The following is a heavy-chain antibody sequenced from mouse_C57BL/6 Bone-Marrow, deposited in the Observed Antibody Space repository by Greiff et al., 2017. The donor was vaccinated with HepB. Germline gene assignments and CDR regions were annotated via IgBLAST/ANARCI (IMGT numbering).Heavy chain of an antibody. Sequence: QVQLQQSGAELARPGASVKLSCKASGYTFTSYGISWVKQRTGQGLEWIGEIYPRSGNTYYNEKFKGKATLTADKSSSTAYMELRSLTSEDSAVYFSARYPGYYDYDRGGYYAMDYWGQGTSVTVSS. J-gene: IGHJ4*01. D-gene: IGHD2-4*01. V-gene: IGHV1-81*01. CDR3: ARYPGYYDYDRGGYYAMDY. CDR2: IYPRSGNT. CDR1: GYTFTSYG.